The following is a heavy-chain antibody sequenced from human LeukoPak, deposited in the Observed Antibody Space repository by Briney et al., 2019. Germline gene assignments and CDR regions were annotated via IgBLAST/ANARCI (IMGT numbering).Heavy chain of an antibody. J-gene: IGHJ4*02. Sequence: ASVRVSCKASGYTFTGYFIHWVRQAPGQGLEWMGWINPNSGGTNYAQKFQGRVTMTRDTSISTAYMELSRLRSDDAAVYYCARDERYDSSGYPFDYWGQGTLVTVSS. CDR3: ARDERYDSSGYPFDY. CDR2: INPNSGGT. D-gene: IGHD3-22*01. V-gene: IGHV1-2*02. CDR1: GYTFTGYF.